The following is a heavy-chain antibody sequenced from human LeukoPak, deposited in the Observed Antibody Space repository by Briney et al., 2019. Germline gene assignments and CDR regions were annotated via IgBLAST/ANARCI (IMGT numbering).Heavy chain of an antibody. CDR1: GFTFSSYW. Sequence: GGSLRLSCAASGFTFSSYWMHWVRQAPGKGLVWVSRINSDGSSTSYADSVKGRFTISRDNAKNTLYLQMNSLRAEDTAVYYCARDMGFGYGPKAFDIWGQGTMVTVSS. J-gene: IGHJ3*02. V-gene: IGHV3-74*01. CDR2: INSDGSST. CDR3: ARDMGFGYGPKAFDI. D-gene: IGHD3-10*01.